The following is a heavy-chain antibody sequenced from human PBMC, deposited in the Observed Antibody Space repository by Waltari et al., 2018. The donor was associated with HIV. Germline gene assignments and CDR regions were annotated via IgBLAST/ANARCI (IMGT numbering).Heavy chain of an antibody. CDR2: ITTMLNII. V-gene: IGHV1-69*04. CDR3: ARGGDWFDP. D-gene: IGHD3-16*01. CDR1: GGTFTSYT. Sequence: QVQLVQSGAEVKKPGSSVKVYCKASGGTFTSYTIPWLRQAPGQGCEWMGKITTMLNIIKITPKFQGRVAIAADKSKNTAYMELSGLRSDDTAVYYCARGGDWFDPWGQGTLVSVSS. J-gene: IGHJ5*02.